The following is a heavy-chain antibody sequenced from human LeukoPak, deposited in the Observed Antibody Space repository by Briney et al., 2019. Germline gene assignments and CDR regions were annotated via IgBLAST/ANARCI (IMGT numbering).Heavy chain of an antibody. CDR3: ARDGGGTTVTSDY. J-gene: IGHJ4*02. CDR1: GYTFSGYY. D-gene: IGHD4-17*01. CDR2: ISPNSGAT. V-gene: IGHV1-2*02. Sequence: ASVKVSCKASGYTFSGYYMHWVRQAPGQGLEWMGWISPNSGATNYAQKFQGRVTMTSDTSISTAYMELSRLRSDDTAVYYCARDGGGTTVTSDYWSEGTLVTVSS.